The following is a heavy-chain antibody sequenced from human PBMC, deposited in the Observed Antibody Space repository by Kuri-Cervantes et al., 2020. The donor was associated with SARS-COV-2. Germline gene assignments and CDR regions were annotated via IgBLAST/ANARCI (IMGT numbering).Heavy chain of an antibody. CDR2: ISWDGGST. CDR1: GFTFDDYA. CDR3: AREMWVAVAGNPQGFDY. J-gene: IGHJ4*02. D-gene: IGHD6-19*01. Sequence: GGSLRLSCAASGFTFDDYAMHWVRQAPGKGLEWVSLISWDGGSTYYADSVKGRFTISRDNSKNTLYLQMNSLRAEDTAVYYCAREMWVAVAGNPQGFDYWGQGTLVTVSS. V-gene: IGHV3-43D*04.